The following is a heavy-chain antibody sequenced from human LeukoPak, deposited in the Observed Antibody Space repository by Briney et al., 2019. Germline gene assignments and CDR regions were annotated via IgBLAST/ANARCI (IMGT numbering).Heavy chain of an antibody. CDR2: TIPIFGTA. CDR1: GGTFSSYA. Sequence: SVKVSCKASGGTFSSYAISWLRQAPGQGLEWMGGTIPIFGTANYAQKFQGRVTITADESTSTAYMELSSLRSEDTAVYYCASGPYYCTNGVCSIQQAKWYFDLWGRGTLVTVSS. V-gene: IGHV1-69*01. D-gene: IGHD2-8*01. J-gene: IGHJ2*01. CDR3: ASGPYYCTNGVCSIQQAKWYFDL.